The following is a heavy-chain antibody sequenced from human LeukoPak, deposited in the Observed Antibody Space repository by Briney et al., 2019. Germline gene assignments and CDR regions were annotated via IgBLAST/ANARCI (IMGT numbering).Heavy chain of an antibody. Sequence: PGGSLRLSCAASGFTFSSYAMNWVRQAPGKGLEWVSGISGSGTNTYYADSVKGRFTISRDNAKNSLYLQMNSLRAEDTAVYYCARDRECGGDCEHDAFDIWGQGTMVTVSS. CDR1: GFTFSSYA. D-gene: IGHD2-21*02. CDR3: ARDRECGGDCEHDAFDI. J-gene: IGHJ3*02. CDR2: ISGSGTNT. V-gene: IGHV3-23*01.